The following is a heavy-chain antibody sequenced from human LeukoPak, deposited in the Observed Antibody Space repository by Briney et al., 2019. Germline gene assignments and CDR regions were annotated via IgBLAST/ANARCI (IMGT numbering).Heavy chain of an antibody. Sequence: PSETLSLTCTVSGGSISSYYWSWIRQPAGKGLEWIGRIDTSGNTNYKPSLKSRVTMSVDTSKKQFSLKLSSVTAADTAVYYCARVSSSWYQDWYFDLWGRGTLVTVSS. CDR2: IDTSGNT. D-gene: IGHD6-13*01. CDR3: ARVSSSWYQDWYFDL. J-gene: IGHJ2*01. V-gene: IGHV4-4*07. CDR1: GGSISSYY.